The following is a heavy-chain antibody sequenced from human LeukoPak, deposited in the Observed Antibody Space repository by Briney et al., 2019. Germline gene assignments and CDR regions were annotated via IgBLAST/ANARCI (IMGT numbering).Heavy chain of an antibody. CDR1: GFTFDDYA. Sequence: GGSLRLSCAASGFTFDDYAMHWVRQAPGKGLEWVSLISGDGGSTYYADSVKGRFTISRDNSKNTLYLQMNSLRAEDTAVYYCAKDRGGGEVDYWGQGTLVTVSS. V-gene: IGHV3-43*02. D-gene: IGHD4-23*01. J-gene: IGHJ4*02. CDR2: ISGDGGST. CDR3: AKDRGGGEVDY.